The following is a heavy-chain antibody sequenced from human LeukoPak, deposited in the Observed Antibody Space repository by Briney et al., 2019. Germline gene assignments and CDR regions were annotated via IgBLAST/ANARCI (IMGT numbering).Heavy chain of an antibody. D-gene: IGHD2/OR15-2a*01. CDR2: ISYDGSNK. J-gene: IGHJ6*02. V-gene: IGHV3-30*18. CDR1: GFTFSSYG. Sequence: GGSLRLSCAASGFTFSSYGMHWVRQAPGEGLEWVAVISYDGSNKYYADSVKGRFTISRDNSKNTLYLQMNSLRAEDTAVYYCAKSNGLLYYYGMDVWGQGTTVTVSS. CDR3: AKSNGLLYYYGMDV.